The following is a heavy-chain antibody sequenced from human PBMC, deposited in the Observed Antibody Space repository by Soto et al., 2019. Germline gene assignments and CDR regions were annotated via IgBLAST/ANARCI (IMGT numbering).Heavy chain of an antibody. J-gene: IGHJ6*02. D-gene: IGHD2-2*03. V-gene: IGHV4-59*01. CDR3: ARVVSGYCSSTSCPGTYGMDF. CDR1: GGSISSYY. Sequence: ETLSLTCTVSGGSISSYYWSWIRQPPGKGLEWFGYIYYSGSTNYNPSLKSRVTISVDTSKNQFSLKLSSVTAADTAVYYCARVVSGYCSSTSCPGTYGMDFPGQATTVTVSS. CDR2: IYYSGST.